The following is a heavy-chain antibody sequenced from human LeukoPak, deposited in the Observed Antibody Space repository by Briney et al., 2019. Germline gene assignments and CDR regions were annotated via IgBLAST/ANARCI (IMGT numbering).Heavy chain of an antibody. D-gene: IGHD3-10*01. J-gene: IGHJ4*02. V-gene: IGHV3-74*01. Sequence: SGGSLRLSCAASGFTFSSYWMHWVRQAPGKGLVSVSRIKSDGSSTNYADSVKGRFTISRDNAKNTLYLQMNSLRADDTAVYYCARDSASYYHDYWGQGTLVTVSS. CDR3: ARDSASYYHDY. CDR1: GFTFSSYW. CDR2: IKSDGSST.